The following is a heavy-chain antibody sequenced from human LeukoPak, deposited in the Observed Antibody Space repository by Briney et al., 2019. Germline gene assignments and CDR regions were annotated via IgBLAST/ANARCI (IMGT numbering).Heavy chain of an antibody. CDR1: GFTFSNYD. CDR3: VRDGTMDA. D-gene: IGHD1-26*01. Sequence: GGSLRLSCVASGFTFSNYDMKWVRQAPGKGLEWVSSISSTTTIYYADSVKGRFTISRDNAKNSLYLQMNSLRVDDTAVYYCVRDGTMDAWGQGTTVTVSS. V-gene: IGHV3-69-1*02. J-gene: IGHJ6*02. CDR2: ISSTTTI.